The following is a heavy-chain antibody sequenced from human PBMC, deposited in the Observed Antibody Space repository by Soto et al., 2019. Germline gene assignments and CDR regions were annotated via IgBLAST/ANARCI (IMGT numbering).Heavy chain of an antibody. V-gene: IGHV3-11*01. CDR2: ISSSGSTI. CDR1: GFTFSDYY. CDR3: ARDLYCGSYYEYYYYYGMDV. J-gene: IGHJ6*02. D-gene: IGHD1-26*01. Sequence: QVQLVESGGGLVKPGGSLRLSCAASGFTFSDYYMSWIRQAPGKGLEWVSYISSSGSTIYYADSVKGRFTISRDNAKNSLYLQMNRLGAEGPAVYYCARDLYCGSYYEYYYYYGMDVWGQGTTVTVSS.